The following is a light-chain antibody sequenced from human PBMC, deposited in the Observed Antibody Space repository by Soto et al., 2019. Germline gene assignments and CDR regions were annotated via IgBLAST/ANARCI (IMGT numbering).Light chain of an antibody. CDR3: QQQGN. J-gene: IGKJ2*01. Sequence: EIVLTQSPGTLSLSPGERATLSCRASEFLSSSYLVWYQQKPGQAPRLLIYAASRRATGIPDRFSGSGSATEYTLTINTVEPEDFAVYYCQQQGNFGQGTKLEIK. V-gene: IGKV3-20*01. CDR2: AAS. CDR1: EFLSSSY.